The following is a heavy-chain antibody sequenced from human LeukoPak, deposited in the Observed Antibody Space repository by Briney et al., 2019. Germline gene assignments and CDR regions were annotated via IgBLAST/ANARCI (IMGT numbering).Heavy chain of an antibody. J-gene: IGHJ4*02. D-gene: IGHD4-17*01. CDR2: IYYSGST. Sequence: LETLSLSCTVSGGSIRSSSYYWGWISQPPGKGLGWIGSIYYSGSTYYNPSLKSRVTISVDTSKHQFSLKLSSVTAADKAVYYCASLRYTTVTTGSWGQGTLVTVSS. V-gene: IGHV4-39*01. CDR3: ASLRYTTVTTGS. CDR1: GGSIRSSSYY.